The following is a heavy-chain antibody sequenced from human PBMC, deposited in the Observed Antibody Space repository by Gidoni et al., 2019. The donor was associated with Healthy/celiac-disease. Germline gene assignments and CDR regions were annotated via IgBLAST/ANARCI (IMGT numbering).Heavy chain of an antibody. Sequence: QVQLQESGPGLVKPSETLSLTCTVSGGSISSYYWSWIRQPPGKGLEWIGYIYYSGSTNYNPSLKSRVTISVDTSKNQFSLKLSSVTAADTAVYYCARAKLALDYWGQGTLVTISS. D-gene: IGHD1-1*01. CDR2: IYYSGST. J-gene: IGHJ4*02. CDR3: ARAKLALDY. CDR1: GGSISSYY. V-gene: IGHV4-59*01.